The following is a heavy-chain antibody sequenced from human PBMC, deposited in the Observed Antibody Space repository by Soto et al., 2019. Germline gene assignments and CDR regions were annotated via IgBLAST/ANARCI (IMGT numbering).Heavy chain of an antibody. CDR2: IYYSGST. J-gene: IGHJ6*02. CDR1: GGSISSGDYY. CDR3: ARDRYLPYYGSGSPYYYYGMDV. V-gene: IGHV4-30-4*01. D-gene: IGHD3-10*01. Sequence: SETLSLTCTVSGGSISSGDYYWSWIRQPPGKGLEWIGYIYYSGSTYYNPSLKSRVTISVDTSKNQFSLKLSSVTAADTAAYYCARDRYLPYYGSGSPYYYYGMDVWGQGTTVTVSS.